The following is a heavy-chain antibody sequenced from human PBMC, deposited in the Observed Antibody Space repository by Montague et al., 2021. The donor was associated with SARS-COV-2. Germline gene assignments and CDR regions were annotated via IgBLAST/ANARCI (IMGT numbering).Heavy chain of an antibody. Sequence: SETLSLTCSVSGGSVSSYYLNWTRQTPGKGLEWIGNIYYSGSTNYNPSLKSRVTISVDTSKNQFSLKLSSVTAADTAVYYCARDRPPYYYDNSGHFLHGWFDPWGQGTLVTVSS. J-gene: IGHJ5*02. CDR2: IYYSGST. CDR3: ARDRPPYYYDNSGHFLHGWFDP. CDR1: GGSVSSYY. D-gene: IGHD3-22*01. V-gene: IGHV4-59*02.